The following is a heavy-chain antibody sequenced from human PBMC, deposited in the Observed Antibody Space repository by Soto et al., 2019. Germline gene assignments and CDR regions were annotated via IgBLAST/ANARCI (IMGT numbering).Heavy chain of an antibody. Sequence: GGSLRLSCAASGFTFSSYAMSWVRQAPGKGLEWVSAISGSGGSTYYADSVKGRFTISRDNSKNTLYLQMNSLRAEDTAVYYCAKSGGYSYGYRETDYWGQGTLVTVSS. CDR3: AKSGGYSYGYRETDY. V-gene: IGHV3-23*01. D-gene: IGHD5-18*01. CDR1: GFTFSSYA. CDR2: ISGSGGST. J-gene: IGHJ4*02.